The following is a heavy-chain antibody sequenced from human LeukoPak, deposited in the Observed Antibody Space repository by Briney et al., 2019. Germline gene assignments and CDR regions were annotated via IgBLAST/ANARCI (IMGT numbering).Heavy chain of an antibody. Sequence: GGSLRLFCAAYGFTFTSYAMRWVSQAPGQGPDCLPLPSGRAATTYYVAYVKGRFTIYRHNSKNTLYLQMNSLRAEDTVVYYCAKPSSTSARPPSWFDPWGQGTLVTVSS. CDR1: GFTFTSYA. CDR3: AKPSSTSARPPSWFDP. CDR2: PSGRAATT. V-gene: IGHV3-23*01. J-gene: IGHJ5*02. D-gene: IGHD2-2*01.